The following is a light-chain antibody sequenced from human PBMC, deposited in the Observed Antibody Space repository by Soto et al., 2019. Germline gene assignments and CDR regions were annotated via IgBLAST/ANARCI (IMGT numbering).Light chain of an antibody. J-gene: IGLJ1*01. CDR3: ISDTSSSIL. Sequence: QSVLTQPASVSGSPGQSITISCTGTSSDVGSYNYVSWYQQHPGKAPKLIIYEVSDRPSGISSRFSRSKSGNPASLTISGLQTEDEADYYCISDTSSSILFGTGTKVTV. CDR2: EVS. V-gene: IGLV2-14*01. CDR1: SSDVGSYNY.